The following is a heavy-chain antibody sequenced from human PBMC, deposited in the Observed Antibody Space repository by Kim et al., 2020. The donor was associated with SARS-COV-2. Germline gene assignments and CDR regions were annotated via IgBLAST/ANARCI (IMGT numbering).Heavy chain of an antibody. Sequence: SETLSLTCTVSGGSISSYYWSWIRQPPGKGLEWIGYIYYSGSTNYNPSLKSRVTISVDTSKNQFSLKLSSVTAADTAVYYCARMRLYSGYDFYYYGMDVWGQGTTVTVSS. CDR3: ARMRLYSGYDFYYYGMDV. J-gene: IGHJ6*02. CDR1: GGSISSYY. D-gene: IGHD5-12*01. V-gene: IGHV4-59*13. CDR2: IYYSGST.